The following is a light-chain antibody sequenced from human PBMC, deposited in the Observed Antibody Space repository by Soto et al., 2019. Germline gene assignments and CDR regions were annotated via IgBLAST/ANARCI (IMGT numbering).Light chain of an antibody. J-gene: IGKJ1*01. Sequence: DIVMTQSPLSLPVTPGEPASISCRSCQSLLHSNGYNYLHWYLQKPGQSPQLLIFLGSNRASGVPDRFSGSGSGTDFTLEISRVEADDVGVYYCMQALQAPSTFGQGTKVDIK. CDR2: LGS. CDR3: MQALQAPST. CDR1: QSLLHSNGYNY. V-gene: IGKV2-28*01.